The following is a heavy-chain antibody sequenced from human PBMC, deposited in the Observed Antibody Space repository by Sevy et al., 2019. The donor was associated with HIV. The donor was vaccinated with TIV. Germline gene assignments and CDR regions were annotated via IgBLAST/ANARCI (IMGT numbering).Heavy chain of an antibody. CDR3: ANNFWSGYYSGGFDYYGMDV. D-gene: IGHD3-3*01. CDR2: INAGNGNT. CDR1: GYTFTSYA. J-gene: IGHJ6*02. V-gene: IGHV1-3*01. Sequence: ASVKVSCKASGYTFTSYAMHWVRQAPGQRLEWMGWINAGNGNTKYSQKFQGRVTITRDTSASTAYMELSSLRSEDTAVYYCANNFWSGYYSGGFDYYGMDVWGQGTTVTVSS.